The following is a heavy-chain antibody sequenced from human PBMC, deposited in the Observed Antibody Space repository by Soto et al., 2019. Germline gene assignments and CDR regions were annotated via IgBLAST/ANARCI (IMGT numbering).Heavy chain of an antibody. CDR3: ARSYYYDSSSFLITDY. V-gene: IGHV4-59*01. D-gene: IGHD3-22*01. J-gene: IGHJ4*02. Sequence: SETLSLTCTVSGGSISSYYWSWIRQPPGKGLEWIGYIYYSGSTNYNPSLKSRVTISVDTSKNQFSLKLTSVTAADTAVYYCARSYYYDSSSFLITDYWGQGTLVTVSS. CDR1: GGSISSYY. CDR2: IYYSGST.